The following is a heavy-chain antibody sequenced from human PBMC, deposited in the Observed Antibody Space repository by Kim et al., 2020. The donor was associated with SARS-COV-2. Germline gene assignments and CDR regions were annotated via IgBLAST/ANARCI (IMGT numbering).Heavy chain of an antibody. V-gene: IGHV3-66*01. CDR2: T. CDR3: ARSNYYYGMDV. J-gene: IGHJ6*02. Sequence: TYYADSVKGRFTISRDNSKNTLYLQMSSLRAEDTAVYYCARSNYYYGMDVWGQGTTVTVSS.